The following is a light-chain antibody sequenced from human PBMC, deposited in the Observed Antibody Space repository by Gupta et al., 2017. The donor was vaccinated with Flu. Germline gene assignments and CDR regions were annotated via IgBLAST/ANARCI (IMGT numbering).Light chain of an antibody. J-gene: IGLJ3*02. Sequence: ATLTSTGNSDNVGSSGVSWLQHHQGHPPKLLYYRNNKRPPGIPERFSASTSGTTASLTSTGLQAEEEADYYCSAWENSRSAWVFGGGTKRTVL. V-gene: IGLV10-54*04. CDR3: SAWENSRSAWV. CDR1: SDNVGSSG. CDR2: RNN.